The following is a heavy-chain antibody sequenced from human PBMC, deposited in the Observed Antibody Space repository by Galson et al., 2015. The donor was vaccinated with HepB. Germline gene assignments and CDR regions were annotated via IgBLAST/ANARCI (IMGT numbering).Heavy chain of an antibody. CDR1: GYTFTSYY. CDR2: IKPSGGST. Sequence: SVKVSCKASGYTFTSYYMHWVRQAPGQGLEWMGIIKPSGGSTSYAQKFQGRVTMTRDTSTSTVYMELSSLRSEDTAVYYCARDPRYDSDKHARSDAFDIWGQGRMVTVSP. V-gene: IGHV1-46*01. D-gene: IGHD3-22*01. J-gene: IGHJ3*02. CDR3: ARDPRYDSDKHARSDAFDI.